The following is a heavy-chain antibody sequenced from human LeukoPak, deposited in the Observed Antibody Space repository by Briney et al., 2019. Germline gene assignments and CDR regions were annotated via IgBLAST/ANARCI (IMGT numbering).Heavy chain of an antibody. CDR2: INHSGST. Sequence: SETLSLTCAVYGGSFSGYYWSWIRQPPGKGLEWIGEINHSGSTNYNLSLKSRVTISVDTSKNQFSLKLSSVTAADTAVYYCASGYSYGYYYYYGMDVWGQGTTVTVSS. V-gene: IGHV4-34*01. CDR3: ASGYSYGYYYYYGMDV. D-gene: IGHD5-18*01. CDR1: GGSFSGYY. J-gene: IGHJ6*02.